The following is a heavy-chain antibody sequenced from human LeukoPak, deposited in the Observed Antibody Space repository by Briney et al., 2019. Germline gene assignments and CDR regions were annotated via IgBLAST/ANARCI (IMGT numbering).Heavy chain of an antibody. CDR2: ISSSSSYI. CDR1: GFTFSSYS. D-gene: IGHD3-22*01. Sequence: GGSLRLSCAASGFTFSSYSMNWVGQAPGKGLEWVSSISSSSSYIYYADSVKGRFTISRDNAKNSLYLQMNSLRAEDTAVYYCARKYYYDSSSNGMDVWGQGTTVTVSS. CDR3: ARKYYYDSSSNGMDV. J-gene: IGHJ6*02. V-gene: IGHV3-21*01.